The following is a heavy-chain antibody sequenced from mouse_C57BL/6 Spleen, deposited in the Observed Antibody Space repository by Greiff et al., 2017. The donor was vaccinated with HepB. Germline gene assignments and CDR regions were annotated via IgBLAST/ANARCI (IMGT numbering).Heavy chain of an antibody. CDR3: AREGMTTVASPAWLAY. Sequence: VQPQQSGAELARPGASVKLSCKASGYTFTSYGISWVKQRTGQGLEWIGEIYPRSGNTYYNEKFKGKATLTADKSSSTAYMELRSLTSEASAVYFCAREGMTTVASPAWLAYWGQGTLVTVSA. V-gene: IGHV1-81*01. CDR2: IYPRSGNT. J-gene: IGHJ3*01. D-gene: IGHD1-1*01. CDR1: GYTFTSYG.